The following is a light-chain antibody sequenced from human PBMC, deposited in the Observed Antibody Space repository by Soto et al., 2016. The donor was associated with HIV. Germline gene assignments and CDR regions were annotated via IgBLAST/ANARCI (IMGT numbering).Light chain of an antibody. CDR1: NIGTKS. CDR2: DDT. CDR3: QVWHSSSAHYV. Sequence: SYELTQPPSVSLAPGKTARISCGGNNIGTKSVHWYQQKPGQAPVLVVYDDTDRPSGIPERFSAANSGNTATLTISRVEAGDEADYYCQVWHSSSAHYVFGPGTKATVL. J-gene: IGLJ1*01. V-gene: IGLV3-21*03.